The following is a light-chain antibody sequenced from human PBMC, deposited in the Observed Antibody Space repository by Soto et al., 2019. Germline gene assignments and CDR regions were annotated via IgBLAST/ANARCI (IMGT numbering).Light chain of an antibody. V-gene: IGKV3-15*01. J-gene: IGKJ4*01. CDR3: QQYNEWPPLT. CDR1: QSINNN. Sequence: EIVMTQSPATLSVSPGERATLSCRASQSINNNLVWYQQKPGQAPRLLIYDASTRATGIAARFSGCGSGTEFTLTISSLQSEDFAVYHCQQYNEWPPLTFGGGTKVEIK. CDR2: DAS.